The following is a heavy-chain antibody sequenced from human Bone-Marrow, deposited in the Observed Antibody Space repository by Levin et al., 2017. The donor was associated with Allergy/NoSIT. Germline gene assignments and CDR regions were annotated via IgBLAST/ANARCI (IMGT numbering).Heavy chain of an antibody. CDR3: ARDTAMVGRWFDP. V-gene: IGHV4-4*07. CDR2: IYTSGST. J-gene: IGHJ5*02. CDR1: GGSISSYY. Sequence: GSLRLSCTVSGGSISSYYWSWIRQPAGKGLEWIGRIYTSGSTNYNPSLKSRVTMSVDTSKNQFSLKLSSVTAADTAVYYCARDTAMVGRWFDPWGQGTLVTVSS. D-gene: IGHD5-18*01.